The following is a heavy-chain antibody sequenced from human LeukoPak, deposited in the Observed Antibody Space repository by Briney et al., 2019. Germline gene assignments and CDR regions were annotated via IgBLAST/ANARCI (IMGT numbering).Heavy chain of an antibody. D-gene: IGHD3-10*01. CDR1: GVSISSSNYY. V-gene: IGHV4-39*07. Sequence: AETLSLTCTVSGVSISSSNYYWGWIRQPPGKGLEWIGSIYYNGSTYYSPSLKSRVTISVDTSKKQFYLKLSSVTAADTAVYYCARDFGRTMVRGAMAPGWFDPWGQGTLVTVSS. CDR2: IYYNGST. J-gene: IGHJ5*02. CDR3: ARDFGRTMVRGAMAPGWFDP.